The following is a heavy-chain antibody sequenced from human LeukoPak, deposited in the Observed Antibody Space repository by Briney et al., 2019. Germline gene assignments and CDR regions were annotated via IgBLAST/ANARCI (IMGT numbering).Heavy chain of an antibody. CDR1: GVSISSSNSY. D-gene: IGHD3/OR15-3a*01. CDR2: IYYTGNT. J-gene: IGHJ4*02. Sequence: SETLSLTCSVSGVSISSSNSYWGWIRQPPGKGLEWIGSIYYTGNTYYNASLKSRVTISIDTSKNQFSLKLTSVTGADTAVYYCAKQTGSGLFILPGGQGTLVTVSS. CDR3: AKQTGSGLFILP. V-gene: IGHV4-39*01.